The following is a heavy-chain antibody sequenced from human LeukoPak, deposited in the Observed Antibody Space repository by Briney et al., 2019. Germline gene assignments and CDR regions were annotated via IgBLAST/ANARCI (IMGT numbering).Heavy chain of an antibody. CDR3: AKDTRPLSVGWFVP. Sequence: GGSLRLSCAASGFTFSSYAMSWVRQAPGKGLEWVSTIGGSGGSTYYADSVKGRFTISRDNSKNTLYLQMNSLRPEDTAVYYCAKDTRPLSVGWFVPWGQGTLVTVSS. J-gene: IGHJ5*02. CDR1: GFTFSSYA. V-gene: IGHV3-23*01. D-gene: IGHD2/OR15-2a*01. CDR2: IGGSGGST.